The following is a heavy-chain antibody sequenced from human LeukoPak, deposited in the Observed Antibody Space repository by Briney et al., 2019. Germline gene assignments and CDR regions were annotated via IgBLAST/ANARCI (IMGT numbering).Heavy chain of an antibody. V-gene: IGHV4-59*01. CDR2: IYYSGST. CDR3: ARAYLYYYDSSGYLDAFDI. D-gene: IGHD3-22*01. CDR1: GGSISSYY. J-gene: IGHJ3*02. Sequence: SETLSLTCTVSGGSISSYYWSWIRQPPGKGLEWIGYIYYSGSTNYNPSLKSRVTISVDTSKNQFSLKLSSVTAADTAVYYCARAYLYYYDSSGYLDAFDIWGQGTMVTVSS.